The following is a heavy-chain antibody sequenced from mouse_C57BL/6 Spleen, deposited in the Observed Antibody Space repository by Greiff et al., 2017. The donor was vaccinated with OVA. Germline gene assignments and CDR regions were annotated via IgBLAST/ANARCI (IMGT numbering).Heavy chain of an antibody. CDR3: AREGGNYAYYYAMDY. Sequence: EVKLQESGPGLVKPSQSLSLTCSVTGYSITSGYYWNWIRQFPGNKLEWMGYISYDGSNNYNPSLKNRISITRDTSKNQFFLKLNSVTTEDTATYYCAREGGNYAYYYAMDYWGQGTSVTVSS. CDR2: ISYDGSN. J-gene: IGHJ4*01. D-gene: IGHD2-1*01. CDR1: GYSITSGYY. V-gene: IGHV3-6*01.